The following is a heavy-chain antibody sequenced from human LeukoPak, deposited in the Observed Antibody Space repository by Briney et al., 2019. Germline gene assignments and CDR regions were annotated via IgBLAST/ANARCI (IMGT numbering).Heavy chain of an antibody. J-gene: IGHJ5*02. D-gene: IGHD3-10*01. V-gene: IGHV4-34*01. Sequence: SETLSPTCAVYGGSFSGYYWSWIRQPPGKGLEWIGEINHSGSTNYNPSLKSRVTISLDTSQTQFSLKLSSVTAADTAVYYCARDITGWFDPWGQGTLVTVSS. CDR1: GGSFSGYY. CDR2: INHSGST. CDR3: ARDITGWFDP.